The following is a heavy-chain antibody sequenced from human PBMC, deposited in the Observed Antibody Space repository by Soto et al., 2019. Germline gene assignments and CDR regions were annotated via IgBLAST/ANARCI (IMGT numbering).Heavy chain of an antibody. V-gene: IGHV4-30-2*01. J-gene: IGHJ4*02. D-gene: IGHD3-10*01. Sequence: QLQLQESGSGLVKPSQTLSLTCAVSGDSVSSGTDSWSWIRQPPGKGLEWIGYIFHSGNTNYNPSLRSRVTMSLDRSKNQISLNLTSVTAADTAVYYFARGYGSGSYWFDYWGQGTLVTVSS. CDR2: IFHSGNT. CDR3: ARGYGSGSYWFDY. CDR1: GDSVSSGTDS.